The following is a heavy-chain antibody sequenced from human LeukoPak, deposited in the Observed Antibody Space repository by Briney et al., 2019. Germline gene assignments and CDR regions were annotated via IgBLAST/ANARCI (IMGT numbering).Heavy chain of an antibody. Sequence: PSETLSLTCTVSGGSISNYFWTWIRQPPGKGLEWIGYIYTSGNTNYNPSLESRVTMSVDTSKNQFSLKLSSVTAAGTAVYYCAREWGEVVYQTENYYYYMDDWGKGTTVTVSS. J-gene: IGHJ6*03. V-gene: IGHV4-4*09. CDR3: AREWGEVVYQTENYYYYMDD. CDR1: GGSISNYF. D-gene: IGHD2-8*02. CDR2: IYTSGNT.